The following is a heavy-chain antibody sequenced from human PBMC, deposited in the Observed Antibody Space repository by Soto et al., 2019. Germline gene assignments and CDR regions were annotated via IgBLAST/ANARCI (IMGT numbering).Heavy chain of an antibody. CDR2: ISGDSNYI. Sequence: PGGSLRLSCAASGFSFSDYNMNWVRQAPGKGLEWVSYISGDSNYIYYADSVQGRFTISRDNAKNSVYLQMNSLRAEDMAVYYCARVVYFDRSAYGLWGQGTMVTVSS. J-gene: IGHJ3*01. CDR3: ARVVYFDRSAYGL. CDR1: GFSFSDYN. D-gene: IGHD3-22*01. V-gene: IGHV3-21*05.